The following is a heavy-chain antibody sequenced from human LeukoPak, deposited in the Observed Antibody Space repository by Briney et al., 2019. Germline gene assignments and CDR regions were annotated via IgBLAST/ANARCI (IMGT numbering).Heavy chain of an antibody. CDR1: GFTFSSYG. CDR3: AKDGIVVSYFDY. D-gene: IGHD3-22*01. Sequence: GGSLRLSCAASGFTFSSYGIHWVRQAPGKGLEWVAIISYDGSNKYYADSVKGRFTISRDNSKNTLYLRMNSLRAEDTAMYYCAKDGIVVSYFDYWGQGTLVTVSS. V-gene: IGHV3-30*18. J-gene: IGHJ4*02. CDR2: ISYDGSNK.